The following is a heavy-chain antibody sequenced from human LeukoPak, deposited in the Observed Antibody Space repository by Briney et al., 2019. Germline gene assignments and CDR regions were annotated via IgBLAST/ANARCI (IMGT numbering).Heavy chain of an antibody. Sequence: PGGSLRLSCAASGFIFSSYAMSWVRQAPGKGLEWVSAISGSGGSTYYADSVKGRFTISRDNSKNTLYLQMNSLRAEDTAVYYCAKNGYCSGGSCYSGWFDPWGQGTLVTVSS. J-gene: IGHJ5*02. CDR3: AKNGYCSGGSCYSGWFDP. V-gene: IGHV3-23*01. D-gene: IGHD2-15*01. CDR1: GFIFSSYA. CDR2: ISGSGGST.